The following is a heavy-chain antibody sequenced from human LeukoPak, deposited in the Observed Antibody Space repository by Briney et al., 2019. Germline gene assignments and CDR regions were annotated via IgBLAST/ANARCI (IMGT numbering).Heavy chain of an antibody. V-gene: IGHV3-21*01. CDR1: GFTFSSYS. D-gene: IGHD3-10*01. CDR2: ISSSSSYI. J-gene: IGHJ5*02. Sequence: GGSLRLSCAASGFTFSSYSMNWVRQAPGKGLEWVSSISSSSSYIYYADSVKGRFTISRDNAKNSLYLQMNSLRAEVTAVYYCAREYTGIIWFDPWGQGTLVTVSS. CDR3: AREYTGIIWFDP.